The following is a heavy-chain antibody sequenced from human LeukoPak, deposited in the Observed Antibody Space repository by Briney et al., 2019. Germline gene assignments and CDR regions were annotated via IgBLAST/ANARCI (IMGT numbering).Heavy chain of an antibody. V-gene: IGHV3-7*01. CDR2: IKQDGSEK. CDR3: ARGQYFDWLLYPFDY. Sequence: PGGSLRLSCAASGFTFSSYWMSWVRQAPGKGLEWVANIKQDGSEKYYVDSVKGRFTISRDNAKNSLYLQMNSLRAEDTAVYYCARGQYFDWLLYPFDYWGQGTLVTVSS. J-gene: IGHJ4*02. CDR1: GFTFSSYW. D-gene: IGHD3-9*01.